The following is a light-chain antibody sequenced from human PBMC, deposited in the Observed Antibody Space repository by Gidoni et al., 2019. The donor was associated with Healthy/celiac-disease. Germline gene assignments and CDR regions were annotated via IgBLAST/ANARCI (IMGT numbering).Light chain of an antibody. Sequence: IQMTQSPSTLSASVGDRVTITCRASQRISSWLAWYQHKPVKPPKLLIYKASSLESGVPSRLSGIGSGTEFTLTISSLQSDDFATYYCQQYNSPWTCGQXTKVEIK. J-gene: IGKJ1*01. CDR1: QRISSW. CDR3: QQYNSPWT. V-gene: IGKV1-5*03. CDR2: KAS.